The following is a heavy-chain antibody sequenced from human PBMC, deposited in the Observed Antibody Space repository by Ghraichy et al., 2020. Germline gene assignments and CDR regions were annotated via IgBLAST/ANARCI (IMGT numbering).Heavy chain of an antibody. CDR2: ISWNSGSI. V-gene: IGHV3-9*01. CDR1: GFTFDDYA. D-gene: IGHD2-15*01. Sequence: LSLTCAASGFTFDDYAMHWVRQAPGKGLEWVSGISWNSGSIGYADSVKGRFTISRDNAKNSLYLQMNSLRAEDTALYYCAKAQGYCSGGSCYFYKAEYFQHWGQGTLVTVSS. CDR3: AKAQGYCSGGSCYFYKAEYFQH. J-gene: IGHJ1*01.